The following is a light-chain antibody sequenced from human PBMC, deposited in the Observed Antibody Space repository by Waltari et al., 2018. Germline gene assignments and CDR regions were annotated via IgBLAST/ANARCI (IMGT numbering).Light chain of an antibody. CDR3: CSYAGRKTLI. CDR1: NSDIGDHNY. CDR2: DVV. J-gene: IGLJ2*01. V-gene: IGLV2-23*02. Sequence: QSALTQPASASGSPGQSSTISCTGTNSDIGDHNYFSWYQQHPGRVPKLIIYDVVKRPSGISDRFSGSKSGNTASLTISGLQPEDESHYFCCSYAGRKTLIFGGGTELTV.